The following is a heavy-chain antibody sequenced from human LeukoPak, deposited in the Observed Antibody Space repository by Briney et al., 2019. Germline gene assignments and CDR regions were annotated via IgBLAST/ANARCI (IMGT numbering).Heavy chain of an antibody. CDR2: INPSGGST. Sequence: ASVKVSCKASGYTFTSYYMHWVRQAPGQGLEWMGIINPSGGSTSYAQKFQGRVTMTRDTSISTAYMELSRLRSDDTAVYYCARAQYYYPHHYYVYWGQGTLLTVSS. CDR1: GYTFTSYY. D-gene: IGHD3-22*01. J-gene: IGHJ4*02. CDR3: ARAQYYYPHHYYVY. V-gene: IGHV1-46*01.